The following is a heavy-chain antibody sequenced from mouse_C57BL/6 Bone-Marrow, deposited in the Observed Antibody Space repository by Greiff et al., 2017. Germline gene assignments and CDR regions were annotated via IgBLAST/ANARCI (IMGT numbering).Heavy chain of an antibody. CDR2: IYPGGGYT. CDR1: GYTFTNYW. J-gene: IGHJ3*01. Sequence: QVQLQQSGAELVRPGTSVKMSCKASGYTFTNYWICWAKQRPGHGLEWIGDIYPGGGYTNYNEKFKGKATLTADKSSSTAYMQFSSRTSEDSAIYYCARYDGYYVPFAYWGQGTLVTVSA. D-gene: IGHD2-3*01. CDR3: ARYDGYYVPFAY. V-gene: IGHV1-63*01.